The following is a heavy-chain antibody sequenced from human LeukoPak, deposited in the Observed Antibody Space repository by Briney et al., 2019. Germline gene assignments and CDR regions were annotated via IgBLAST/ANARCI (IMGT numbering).Heavy chain of an antibody. V-gene: IGHV4-39*01. CDR3: ARLTEVYEVASYHYYGMDV. CDR1: GGSITSSNYF. D-gene: IGHD5/OR15-5a*01. Sequence: PSETLSLTCTVSGGSITSSNYFWGWIRQPPGKGLEWLGSIYYSGRTFYNPSLESRVTISVDTSRDQFSLRLTSVTAADTAVYYCARLTEVYEVASYHYYGMDVWGQGTTVSVSS. CDR2: IYYSGRT. J-gene: IGHJ6*02.